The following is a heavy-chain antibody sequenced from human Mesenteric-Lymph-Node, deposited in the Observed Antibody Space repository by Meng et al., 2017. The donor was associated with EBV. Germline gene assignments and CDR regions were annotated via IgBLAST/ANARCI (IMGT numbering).Heavy chain of an antibody. J-gene: IGHJ4*02. D-gene: IGHD2-15*01. CDR3: ARGRGSRLLFYSSFDS. CDR2: INHSGST. CDR1: GASFSGYY. Sequence: QVQLQQWGAGPLKPSETLSLTCAVYGASFSGYYWSWIRQPPGKGLEWIGEINHSGSTNYNPSLKSRVSVSLDTSKNQFSLKLSSVTAADTAVFYCARGRGSRLLFYSSFDSWGQGTLVTVSS. V-gene: IGHV4-34*01.